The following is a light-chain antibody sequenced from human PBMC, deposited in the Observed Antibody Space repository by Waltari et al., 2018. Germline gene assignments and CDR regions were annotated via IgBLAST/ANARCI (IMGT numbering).Light chain of an antibody. J-gene: IGLJ2*01. CDR1: NLGGKT. V-gene: IGLV3-21*04. CDR2: YDS. Sequence: SYVLTQPPSVSVAPGKTARITCGGDNLGGKTVHWYQQKAGQAPVLVIYYDSDRPSGIPERFSGSNSGNTATLTISRVEAGDEADYYCQVWDGDSDHRVFGGGTKLTVL. CDR3: QVWDGDSDHRV.